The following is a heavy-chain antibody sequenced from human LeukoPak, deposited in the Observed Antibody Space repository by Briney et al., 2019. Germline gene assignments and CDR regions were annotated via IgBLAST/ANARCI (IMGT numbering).Heavy chain of an antibody. J-gene: IGHJ4*02. D-gene: IGHD6-19*01. CDR1: GASISIYY. V-gene: IGHV4-4*07. CDR3: ARVNSGWYGRLDY. Sequence: PETLSLTCTVSGASISIYYWSWIRQPAGKGLEWIGCIYGSESINYNPSLKSRVTMSVDTSKNQFSLKLSSVTAADTAVYYCARVNSGWYGRLDYWGPGTLVTVSS. CDR2: IYGSESI.